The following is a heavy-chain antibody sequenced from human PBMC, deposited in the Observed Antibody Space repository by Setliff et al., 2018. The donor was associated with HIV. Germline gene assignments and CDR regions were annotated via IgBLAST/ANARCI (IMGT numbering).Heavy chain of an antibody. CDR2: INHSANT. D-gene: IGHD3-22*01. CDR3: ARGGGTMMSIPNRFDF. CDR1: GGSFSDYY. J-gene: IGHJ4*02. V-gene: IGHV4-34*09. Sequence: SLTCEVYGGSFSDYYYTWIRQSPGKGLEWIGEINHSANTMDNASLKGRVTLSVDASKSQFSLNLSSVTAADTAVYFCARGGGTMMSIPNRFDFWGLGTLVTVSS.